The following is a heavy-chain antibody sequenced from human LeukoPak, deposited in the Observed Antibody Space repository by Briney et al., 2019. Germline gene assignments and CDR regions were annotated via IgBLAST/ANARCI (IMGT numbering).Heavy chain of an antibody. V-gene: IGHV1-46*01. J-gene: IGHJ3*02. CDR3: ARARFGELPQGAFDI. Sequence: ASVKVSCKASGYTFTSYYMHWVRQAPGQGLEWMGIINPSGGSTSYAQKFQGRVTMTRDMSTSTVYMELSSLRSEDTAVYYCARARFGELPQGAFDIWGQGTMVTVSS. CDR1: GYTFTSYY. D-gene: IGHD3-10*01. CDR2: INPSGGST.